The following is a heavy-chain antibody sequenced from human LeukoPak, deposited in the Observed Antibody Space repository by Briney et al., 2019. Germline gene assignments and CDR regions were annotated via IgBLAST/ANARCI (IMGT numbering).Heavy chain of an antibody. CDR2: IYTSGST. Sequence: PSETLSLTCAVYGGSFSSYYWSWIRQPAGKGLEWIGRIYTSGSTNYNPSLKSRVTMSVDTSKNQFSLKLSSVTAADTAVYYCARVDGGSYDSSGYYYNWGQGTLVTVSS. CDR1: GGSFSSYY. V-gene: IGHV4-59*10. J-gene: IGHJ4*02. D-gene: IGHD3-22*01. CDR3: ARVDGGSYDSSGYYYN.